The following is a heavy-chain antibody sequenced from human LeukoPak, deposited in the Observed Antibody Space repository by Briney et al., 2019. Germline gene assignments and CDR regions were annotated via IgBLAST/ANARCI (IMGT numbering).Heavy chain of an antibody. CDR2: IYHSGST. CDR3: ARGGQGDGYSADEAFDL. Sequence: SGTLSLTCAVSGGSISSSNWWSWVRQPPGKGLEWIGEIYHSGSTNYNPSLKSRVTISVDKSKNQFSLKLSSVTAADTAVYYCARGGQGDGYSADEAFDLWGQGTMVTVS. J-gene: IGHJ3*01. D-gene: IGHD5-18*01. V-gene: IGHV4-4*02. CDR1: GGSISSSNW.